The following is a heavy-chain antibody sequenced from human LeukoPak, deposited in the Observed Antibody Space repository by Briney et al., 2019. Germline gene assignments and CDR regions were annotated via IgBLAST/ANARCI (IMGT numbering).Heavy chain of an antibody. CDR1: GFTFSSYA. CDR2: VSSHGNDG. D-gene: IGHD3-16*01. J-gene: IGHJ6*03. V-gene: IGHV3-30*07. Sequence: PGGSLRLSCAASGFTFSSYAMSWVRQAPGKGLEWVAVVSSHGNDGYYADSVKGRFTISRDNSKNTLYLQIDSLRAEDTAVYYCAKLGGHPLHNYYVGVWGKGTTVAVSS. CDR3: AKLGGHPLHNYYVGV.